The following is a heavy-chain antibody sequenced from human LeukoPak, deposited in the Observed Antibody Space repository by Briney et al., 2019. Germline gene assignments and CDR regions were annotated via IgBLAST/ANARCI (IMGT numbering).Heavy chain of an antibody. J-gene: IGHJ4*02. CDR1: GFTFSSYS. D-gene: IGHD3-9*01. CDR3: AREMYDILTGYGLDY. V-gene: IGHV3-21*03. CDR2: ISSTGSYI. Sequence: GGSLRLSCAASGFTFSSYSMNRVRQAPGKGLEWVSSISSTGSYIFYADSVKGRFTISRDNAKNSLYLQMNSVNAEVIALYYCAREMYDILTGYGLDYWGQGTLVTVSS.